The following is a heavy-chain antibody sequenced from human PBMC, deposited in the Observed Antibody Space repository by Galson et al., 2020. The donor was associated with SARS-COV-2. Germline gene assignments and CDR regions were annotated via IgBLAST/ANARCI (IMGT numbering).Heavy chain of an antibody. CDR2: INPNSGGP. CDR3: ARDLTTTADDYYYYYGMDV. D-gene: IGHD4-17*01. V-gene: IGHV1-2*02. J-gene: IGHJ6*02. Sequence: ASVKVSCTASGYTFTGYYMHWVRQAPGQGLEWMGWINPNSGGPNYAQKFQGRVTMTRDTSTNTVYMELSSLRSEDTAVYYCARDLTTTADDYYYYYGMDVWGQGTTVTVSS. CDR1: GYTFTGYY.